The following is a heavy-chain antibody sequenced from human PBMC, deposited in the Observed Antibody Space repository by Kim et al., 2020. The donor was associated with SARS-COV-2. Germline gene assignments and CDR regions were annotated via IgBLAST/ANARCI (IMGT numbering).Heavy chain of an antibody. J-gene: IGHJ6*02. V-gene: IGHV4-59*13. CDR2: IYYSGST. D-gene: IGHD3-10*01. CDR3: ARVPLVRGNYGMDV. CDR1: GGSISSYY. Sequence: SETLSLTCTVSGGSISSYYWSWIRQPPGKGLEWIGYIYYSGSTNYNPSLKSRVTISVDTSKNQFSLKLSSVTAADTAVYYCARVPLVRGNYGMDVWGQGTTVTVSS.